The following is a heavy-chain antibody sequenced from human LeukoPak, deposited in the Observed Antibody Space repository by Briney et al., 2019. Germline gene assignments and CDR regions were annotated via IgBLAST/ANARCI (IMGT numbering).Heavy chain of an antibody. CDR2: ITGSGDRT. Sequence: GGSLRLSCAASGFTFSSYAMSWVRQPPGKGLELVSLITGSGDRTFYADSVKGRFTISRDNSKSTLYLQMDSLRAEDTAVYYCAKERGYDFWSGSQDYWGQGTLVTVSS. J-gene: IGHJ4*02. CDR3: AKERGYDFWSGSQDY. V-gene: IGHV3-23*01. CDR1: GFTFSSYA. D-gene: IGHD3-3*01.